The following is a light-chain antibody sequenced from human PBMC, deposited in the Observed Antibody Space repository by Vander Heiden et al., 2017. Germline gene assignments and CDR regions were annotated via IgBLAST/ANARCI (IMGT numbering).Light chain of an antibody. J-gene: IGKJ5*01. Sequence: DIQMTQSPSSLSASVGDRVTITCRASQSISSYLNWYQQKPGKAPKLLIYAASSFQSGVPSTFSRSGSGTDFTLTISSLQPEDFATYYCQQSYSTLITFGQRTRLEIK. CDR3: QQSYSTLIT. V-gene: IGKV1-39*01. CDR1: QSISSY. CDR2: AAS.